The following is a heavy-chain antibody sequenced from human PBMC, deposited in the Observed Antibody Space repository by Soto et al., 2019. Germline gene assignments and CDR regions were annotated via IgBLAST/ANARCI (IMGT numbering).Heavy chain of an antibody. D-gene: IGHD6-13*01. CDR2: IKQDGSEK. J-gene: IGHJ4*02. Sequence: EVQLVESGGGLVQPGGSLRPSCAASGFTFSSYWMTWVRQAPGKGLEWVANIKQDGSEKYYVDSVKGRFTISRDNAENSVYLQMNSVRVEDTAVYYCTRDDHYSSQDWGQGTLVTVSS. CDR3: TRDDHYSSQD. CDR1: GFTFSSYW. V-gene: IGHV3-7*05.